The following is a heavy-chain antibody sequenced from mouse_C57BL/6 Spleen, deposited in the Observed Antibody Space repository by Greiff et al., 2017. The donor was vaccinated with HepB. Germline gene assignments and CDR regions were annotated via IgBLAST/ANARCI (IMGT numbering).Heavy chain of an antibody. J-gene: IGHJ2*01. Sequence: QVQLQQPGAELVKPGASVKLSCKASGYTFTSYWMHWVKQRPGQGLEWIGMIHPNSGSTNYNEKFKSKATLTVDKSSSTTYMQLSSLTSEDSAVYYYARTVEGFYFDYWGQGTTLTVSS. CDR2: IHPNSGST. D-gene: IGHD1-1*01. CDR1: GYTFTSYW. CDR3: ARTVEGFYFDY. V-gene: IGHV1-64*01.